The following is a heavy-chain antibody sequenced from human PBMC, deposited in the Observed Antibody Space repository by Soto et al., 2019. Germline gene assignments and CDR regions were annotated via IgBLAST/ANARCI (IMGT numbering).Heavy chain of an antibody. D-gene: IGHD6-19*01. CDR1: GGSVSSYY. J-gene: IGHJ4*01. Sequence: PSETLSLTGTVSGGSVSSYYWSWIRQPPGKGLEWIGYIHYSGSTNYNPSLKSRVTISVDTSKNQFSLKLSSVTAADTAVYYCARAEGSSGWTSTSDYCGHGTLVTAS. CDR3: ARAEGSSGWTSTSDY. V-gene: IGHV4-59*02. CDR2: IHYSGST.